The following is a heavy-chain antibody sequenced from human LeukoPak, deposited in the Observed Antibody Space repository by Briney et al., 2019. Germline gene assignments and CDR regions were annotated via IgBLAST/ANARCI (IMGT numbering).Heavy chain of an antibody. CDR3: ARGLLGSSSSDY. J-gene: IGHJ4*02. D-gene: IGHD6-6*01. CDR2: IYYSGST. CDR1: GGSISSYY. V-gene: IGHV4-59*08. Sequence: SETLSLTCTVSGGSISSYYWSWIRQPPGKGLEWIGYIYYSGSTNYNPSLRRRVTISVDTSKNQLSLKLSSVTAANTAVYYCARGLLGSSSSDYWGQGTLVTVSS.